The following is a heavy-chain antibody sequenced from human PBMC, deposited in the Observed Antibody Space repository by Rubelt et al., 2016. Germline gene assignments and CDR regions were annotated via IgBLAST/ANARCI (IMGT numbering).Heavy chain of an antibody. V-gene: IGHV1-2*06. J-gene: IGHJ3*02. Sequence: INWVRQAPGQGLEWMGRIDPNSGATNYTQIFQGRVTMTRDTSVRTAYMDLGSLTSGDTAIYFCAKVRRPGMVASSTFDIWGQGTMVTVSS. CDR2: IDPNSGAT. D-gene: IGHD3-3*01. CDR3: AKVRRPGMVASSTFDI.